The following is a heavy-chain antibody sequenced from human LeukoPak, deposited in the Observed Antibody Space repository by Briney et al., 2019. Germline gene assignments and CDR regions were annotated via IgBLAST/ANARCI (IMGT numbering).Heavy chain of an antibody. V-gene: IGHV3-33*01. CDR2: IWYDGSKK. Sequence: GGSLRLSCAASGFTFSNYGMHRVHQAPGKGLEWVAVIWYDGSKKYYADSVKGRFTISRDSSKNTLYLEMNSLRAEDTAVYFCARVNGELLDYWGQGTLVTVSS. CDR3: ARVNGELLDY. J-gene: IGHJ4*02. CDR1: GFTFSNYG. D-gene: IGHD1-26*01.